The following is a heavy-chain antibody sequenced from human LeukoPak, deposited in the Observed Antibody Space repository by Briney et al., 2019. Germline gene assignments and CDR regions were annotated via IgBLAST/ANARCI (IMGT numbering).Heavy chain of an antibody. J-gene: IGHJ6*03. D-gene: IGHD3-10*01. CDR2: ISGFSGNT. V-gene: IGHV1-18*01. CDR3: ARDPRHRLVWFGEETYYYYMDV. CDR1: GYKFSNYG. Sequence: ASVKVSCKASGYKFSNYGISRVRQAPGQGLEWMGWISGFSGNTNYAQKFQDRVTLSTDTSTSTVYMDLRSLISDDTAVYYCARDPRHRLVWFGEETYYYYMDVWGKGTTVTISS.